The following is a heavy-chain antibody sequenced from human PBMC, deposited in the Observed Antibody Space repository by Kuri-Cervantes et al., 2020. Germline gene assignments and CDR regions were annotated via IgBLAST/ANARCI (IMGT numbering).Heavy chain of an antibody. CDR1: GGSISSYY. J-gene: IGHJ6*03. CDR2: IYYSGST. CDR3: ARHLRYYYYYMDV. V-gene: IGHV4-59*08. Sequence: SETLSLTCTVSGGSISSYYWSWIRQPPGKGLEWIGYIYYSGSTNDNPSLKSRVTMSVDTSKNQFSLKLSSVTAADTAVYYCARHLRYYYYYMDVWGKGTTVTVSS.